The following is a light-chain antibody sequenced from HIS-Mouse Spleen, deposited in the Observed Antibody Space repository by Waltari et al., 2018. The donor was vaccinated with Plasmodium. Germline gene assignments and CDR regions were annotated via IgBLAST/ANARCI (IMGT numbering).Light chain of an antibody. V-gene: IGLV3-27*01. CDR2: KDS. Sequence: SYELTQPSSVSVSPGQTARITCSGDVLAKKYARWFQQKPGQAPVLGIYKDSERPSGSPERFSRSSAGTTVTLTISGAQVEDAADYYCYSAADNNWVFGGGTKLTVL. J-gene: IGLJ3*02. CDR1: VLAKKY. CDR3: YSAADNNWV.